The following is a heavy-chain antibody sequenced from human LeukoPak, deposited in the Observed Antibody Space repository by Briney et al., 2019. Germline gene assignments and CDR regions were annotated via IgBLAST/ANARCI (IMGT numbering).Heavy chain of an antibody. CDR3: ASSVTTVTTGWAGSHSFAY. CDR1: GGSISSSSYY. CDR2: IYYSGST. V-gene: IGHV4-39*07. Sequence: PSETLSLTCTVSGGSISSSSYYWGWIRQPPGKGLEWIGSIYYSGSTYYNPSLKSRVTISVDTSKNKCSLELSSVTAAHTAVDYRASSVTTVTTGWAGSHSFAYWGRETLLTVAS. D-gene: IGHD4-17*01. J-gene: IGHJ4*02.